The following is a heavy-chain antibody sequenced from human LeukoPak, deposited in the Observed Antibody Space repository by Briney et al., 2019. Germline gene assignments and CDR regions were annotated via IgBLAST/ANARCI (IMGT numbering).Heavy chain of an antibody. J-gene: IGHJ4*02. CDR2: IYHSGST. V-gene: IGHV4-38-2*01. Sequence: SETLSLTCAVSGYSINSGYYWDWIRQPPGKGLEWIGNIYHSGSTYYNPSLKSRVTISVDTSKNQFSLKLSSVTAADTAVYYCARQYWDDSKLDYWGQGTLVTVSS. D-gene: IGHD3-22*01. CDR1: GYSINSGYY. CDR3: ARQYWDDSKLDY.